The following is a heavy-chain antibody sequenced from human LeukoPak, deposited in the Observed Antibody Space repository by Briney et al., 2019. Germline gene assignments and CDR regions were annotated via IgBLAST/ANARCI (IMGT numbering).Heavy chain of an antibody. CDR3: ARAPITSPFYFGY. CDR2: INWSGGST. Sequence: GGSLRLSCTASGFAFDEHGMSWVRQVPGKGLEWVSGINWSGGSTGYADPLRGRFTISRDNAKNSLYLQMDSLRAEDTALYYCARAPITSPFYFGYWGQGTLVTVSS. D-gene: IGHD2-2*01. V-gene: IGHV3-20*04. J-gene: IGHJ4*02. CDR1: GFAFDEHG.